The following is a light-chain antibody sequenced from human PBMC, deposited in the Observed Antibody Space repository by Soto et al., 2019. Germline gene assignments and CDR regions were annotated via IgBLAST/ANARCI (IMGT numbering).Light chain of an antibody. CDR3: QQYNNWPRT. J-gene: IGKJ1*01. CDR1: QTVRNNY. Sequence: EFVLTQSPGTLSLSPGERATLSCRASQTVRNNYLAWYQQKPGQAPRLLIYDASSRDTGIPDRFSGGGSGTDVTLTISRLEPEDFAVYYCQQYNNWPRTFGQGTRWIS. V-gene: IGKV3-20*01. CDR2: DAS.